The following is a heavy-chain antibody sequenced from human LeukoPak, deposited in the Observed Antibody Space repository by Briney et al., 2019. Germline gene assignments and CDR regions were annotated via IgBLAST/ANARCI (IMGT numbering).Heavy chain of an antibody. CDR3: ATAPRAVGRYYSYSYRDV. CDR2: FDPEDGET. V-gene: IGHV1-24*01. J-gene: IGHJ6*03. Sequence: ASVKVSCKGSGYTLTELSMHWVRQAPGKGLEWMGGFDPEDGETIYAQKFQGRVTMTEDTSTDTAYMELSSLRSEDTAVYYCATAPRAVGRYYSYSYRDVWGKGPTVTVPS. CDR1: GYTLTELS. D-gene: IGHD3-9*01.